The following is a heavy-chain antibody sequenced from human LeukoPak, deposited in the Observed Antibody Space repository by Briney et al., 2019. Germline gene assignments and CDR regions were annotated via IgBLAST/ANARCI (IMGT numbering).Heavy chain of an antibody. CDR1: GYNFTSYW. V-gene: IGHV5-10-1*01. CDR3: ARGHVRTFDF. J-gene: IGHJ4*02. CDR2: IDPSDSYT. Sequence: GESLKISCKGSGYNFTSYWITWVRQMPGKGLEWMVRIDPSDSYTTYSPSFQGHVSISADKSISTAYLQWSSLKASDTAMYYWARGHVRTFDFWGQGTLVTVSS. D-gene: IGHD3/OR15-3a*01.